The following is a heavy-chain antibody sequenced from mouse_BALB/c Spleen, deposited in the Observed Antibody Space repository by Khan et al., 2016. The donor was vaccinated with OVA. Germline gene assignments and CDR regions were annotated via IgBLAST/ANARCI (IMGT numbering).Heavy chain of an antibody. CDR2: IWGDGST. J-gene: IGHJ3*01. Sequence: QVQLQQSGPGLVAPSQSLSITCTVSGFSLTGYGVNWVRQPPGKRLEWLGTIWGDGSTDYNSALKSRLSIRKYNSNSPVFLNMNSMHTDDTASYYCASDRSNGRRGCADWGQGTLVTVSA. CDR3: ASDRSNGRRGCAD. CDR1: GFSLTGYG. V-gene: IGHV2-6-7*01.